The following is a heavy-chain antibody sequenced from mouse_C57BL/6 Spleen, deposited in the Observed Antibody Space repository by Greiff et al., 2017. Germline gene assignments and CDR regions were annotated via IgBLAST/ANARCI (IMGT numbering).Heavy chain of an antibody. CDR3: ARPRSGAWFAY. J-gene: IGHJ3*01. D-gene: IGHD1-3*01. CDR2: ISSGSSTI. CDR1: GFTFSDYG. Sequence: EVQVVESGGGLVKPGGSLKLSCAASGFTFSDYGMHWVRQAPEKGLEWVAYISSGSSTIHYAETVKGRFTISRDNAKNTRFLQMTSLRSEDTAMYYCARPRSGAWFAYWGQGTLVTVSA. V-gene: IGHV5-17*01.